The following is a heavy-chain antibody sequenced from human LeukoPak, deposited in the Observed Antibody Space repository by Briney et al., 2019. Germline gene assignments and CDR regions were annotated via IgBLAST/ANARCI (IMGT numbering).Heavy chain of an antibody. CDR3: ARTLTTVTTYWYFDL. D-gene: IGHD4-17*01. J-gene: IGHJ2*01. CDR1: GGSISNYY. CDR2: IYYSGST. Sequence: PSETLSLTCNVSGGSISNYYWSWIRQPPGKGLEWIGYIYYSGSTYYNPSLKSRVTISVDTSKNQFSLKLSSVTAADTAVYYCARTLTTVTTYWYFDLWGRGTLVTVSS. V-gene: IGHV4-59*08.